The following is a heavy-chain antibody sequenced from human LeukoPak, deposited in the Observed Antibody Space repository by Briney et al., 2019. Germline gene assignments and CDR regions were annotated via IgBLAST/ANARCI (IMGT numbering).Heavy chain of an antibody. D-gene: IGHD5-24*01. CDR1: GYTFTGYY. J-gene: IGHJ4*02. Sequence: DSVKVSCKASGYTFTGYYMHWVRQAPGQGLEWMGWINPNSGGTNYAQKFQGRVTMTRDTSISAVYMELSRLRSDDTAVYYCARDGTGVYNLVQYWGQGTLVTVSS. V-gene: IGHV1-2*02. CDR2: INPNSGGT. CDR3: ARDGTGVYNLVQY.